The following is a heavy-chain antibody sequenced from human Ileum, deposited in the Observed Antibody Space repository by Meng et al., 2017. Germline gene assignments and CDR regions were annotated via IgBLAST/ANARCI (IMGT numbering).Heavy chain of an antibody. Sequence: EVQLVAAGGGLVLAGGSLGCSCVVSGLTFSNYWMHWVRQVPGKGLVWVSRIKYDGTSTYYADSVRGRFTISRDNAKNTLYLQMNSLRAEDTAVYYCAISDWFDPWGQGTLVTVSS. V-gene: IGHV3-74*01. CDR1: GLTFSNYW. CDR3: AISDWFDP. J-gene: IGHJ5*02. CDR2: IKYDGTST. D-gene: IGHD3-16*02.